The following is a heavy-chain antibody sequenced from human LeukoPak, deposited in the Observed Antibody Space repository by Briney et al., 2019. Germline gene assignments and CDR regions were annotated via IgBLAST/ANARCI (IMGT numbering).Heavy chain of an antibody. Sequence: SETLSLTCAVYGGSFSGYYWSWIRQPPGKGLEWIGEINHSGSTNYNPSLKSRVTISVGTSKNQFSLKLSSVTAADTAVYYCARGRGYSASWGQGTLVTVSS. CDR2: INHSGST. CDR1: GGSFSGYY. J-gene: IGHJ4*02. D-gene: IGHD3-16*02. CDR3: ARGRGYSAS. V-gene: IGHV4-34*01.